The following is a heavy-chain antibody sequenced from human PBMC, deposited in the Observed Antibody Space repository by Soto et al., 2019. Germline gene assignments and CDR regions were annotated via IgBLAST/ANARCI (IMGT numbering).Heavy chain of an antibody. D-gene: IGHD3-22*01. Sequence: EVQLLESGGGLVQPGGSLRLSCAASGFTFSNYGMSWVRQAPGKGLEWVSAISGSGADTNYADSVKGRFTISRDNYKITLFLQMNSLRGEDTAVYYCAKGPPDSRGYHFFFDYWGQGTLVTVSS. CDR2: ISGSGADT. J-gene: IGHJ4*02. CDR3: AKGPPDSRGYHFFFDY. V-gene: IGHV3-23*01. CDR1: GFTFSNYG.